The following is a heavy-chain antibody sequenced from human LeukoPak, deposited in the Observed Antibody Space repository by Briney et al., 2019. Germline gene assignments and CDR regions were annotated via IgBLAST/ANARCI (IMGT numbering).Heavy chain of an antibody. CDR3: ARRGRFAGSSLDY. V-gene: IGHV4-59*01. CDR1: GGSISSYY. D-gene: IGHD6-6*01. CDR2: FYYSGST. Sequence: PSETLSLTCTVSGGSISSYYWSWIRQPPGKGLEGIGYFYYSGSTNYNPSLKSRVTISVDTSKNQFSLKLSSVTAADTAVYYCARRGRFAGSSLDYWGQGTLVTVSS. J-gene: IGHJ4*02.